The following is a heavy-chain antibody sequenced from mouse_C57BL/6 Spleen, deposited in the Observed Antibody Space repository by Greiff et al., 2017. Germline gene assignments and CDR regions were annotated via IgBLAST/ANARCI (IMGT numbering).Heavy chain of an antibody. CDR1: GYTFTSYW. J-gene: IGHJ3*01. CDR3: ARHGSGTY. Sequence: QVQLQQPGAELVMPGASVKLSCKASGYTFTSYWMHWVKQRPGQGLEWIGEIDPSDSYTNYKQKFKGKSTLTVDKSSSTAYMQLSSLTSEDSAVYYCARHGSGTYWGQGTLVTVSA. V-gene: IGHV1-69*01. D-gene: IGHD6-1*01. CDR2: IDPSDSYT.